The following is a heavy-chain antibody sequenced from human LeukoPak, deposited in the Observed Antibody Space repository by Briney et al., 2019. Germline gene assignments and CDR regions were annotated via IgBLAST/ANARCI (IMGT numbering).Heavy chain of an antibody. Sequence: PSETLSLTCAVYGGSFSGYDWSWIRQPPGKGLEWIGEINHSGSTNYNPSLKSRVTISVDTSKNQFSLKLSSVTAADTAVYYCARGSVSFTYHQRNWFDPWGQGTLVTVSS. V-gene: IGHV4-34*01. CDR2: INHSGST. CDR1: GGSFSGYD. J-gene: IGHJ5*02. CDR3: ARGSVSFTYHQRNWFDP. D-gene: IGHD2-2*01.